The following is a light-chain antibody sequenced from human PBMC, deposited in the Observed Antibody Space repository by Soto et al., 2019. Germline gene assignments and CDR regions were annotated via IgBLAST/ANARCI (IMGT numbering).Light chain of an antibody. V-gene: IGKV2-28*01. Sequence: DIVMTQSPLSLPVTPGEPASISCRSSQSLLHSNGYNFLDWYLQKPGQSPQLLIYLGSNRASGAPDRFSGSGSGTDFTLRISTVEAEDVGIYYCMQALQTPYTFGQGTKLEIK. CDR3: MQALQTPYT. J-gene: IGKJ2*01. CDR1: QSLLHSNGYNF. CDR2: LGS.